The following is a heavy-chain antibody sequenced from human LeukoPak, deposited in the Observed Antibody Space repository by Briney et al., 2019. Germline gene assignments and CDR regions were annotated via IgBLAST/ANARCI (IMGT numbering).Heavy chain of an antibody. D-gene: IGHD1-26*01. Sequence: PGGSLRLSCAASGFTFSSYWMSWVRQAPGKGLEWVANIKQDGSEKYYVDSVKGRFTISRDNAKNSLYLQMNSLRAEDTAVYYCAGAPRLGPPNYYMDVWGKGTTVTISS. CDR1: GFTFSSYW. CDR2: IKQDGSEK. CDR3: AGAPRLGPPNYYMDV. J-gene: IGHJ6*03. V-gene: IGHV3-7*01.